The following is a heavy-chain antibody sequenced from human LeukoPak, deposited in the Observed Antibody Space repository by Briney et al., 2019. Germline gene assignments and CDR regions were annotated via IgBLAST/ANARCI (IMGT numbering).Heavy chain of an antibody. Sequence: PSETLSLTCTVSGGSISSYYWSWIRQPPGKGLEWIGYIYYSGSTNYNPSLKSRVTISVDTSKNQFSLKLSSVTAADTAAYYCARGRDYDFWSGFPPVLNWFDPWGQGTLVTVSS. CDR1: GGSISSYY. CDR2: IYYSGST. J-gene: IGHJ5*02. CDR3: ARGRDYDFWSGFPPVLNWFDP. V-gene: IGHV4-59*01. D-gene: IGHD3-3*01.